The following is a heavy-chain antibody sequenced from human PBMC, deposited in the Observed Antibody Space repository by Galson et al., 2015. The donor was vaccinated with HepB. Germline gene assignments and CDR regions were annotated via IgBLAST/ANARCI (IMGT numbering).Heavy chain of an antibody. V-gene: IGHV3-49*03. CDR1: GFSFGDYA. CDR2: IRSKTFGGTT. D-gene: IGHD2-15*01. CDR3: TRDSSHCSGGSCSYYGTRMGD. Sequence: SLRLSCAASGFSFGDYAMSWIRQTPGKGLEWVSFIRSKTFGGTTEYAASVKGRSTISRDDSKSIAYLQMNSLKTEDSGVYYCTRDSSHCSGGSCSYYGTRMGDWGQGPLVTGS. J-gene: IGHJ4*02.